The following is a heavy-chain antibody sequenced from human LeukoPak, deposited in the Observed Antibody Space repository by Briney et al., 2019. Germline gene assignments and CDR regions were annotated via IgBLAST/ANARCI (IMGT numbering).Heavy chain of an antibody. CDR2: IYYSGST. CDR3: ARHHRRDSSGWGARWFDP. V-gene: IGHV4-39*01. J-gene: IGHJ5*02. CDR1: GGSISSNNYY. D-gene: IGHD6-19*01. Sequence: PSETLSLTCTVSGGSISSNNYYWGWIRQPPGKGLEWIGSIYYSGSTYYNPSLKSRVTISVDTSKNQFSLKLSSVTAADTAVYYCARHHRRDSSGWGARWFDPWGQGTLVTVSS.